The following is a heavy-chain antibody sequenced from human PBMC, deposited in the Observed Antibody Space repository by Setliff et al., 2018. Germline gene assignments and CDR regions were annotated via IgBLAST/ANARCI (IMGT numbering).Heavy chain of an antibody. D-gene: IGHD1-26*01. J-gene: IGHJ4*02. V-gene: IGHV1-69*06. CDR3: ARHWGPTIIGYYDY. CDR2: IIPIFGTA. Sequence: VASVKVSCKASGGTFSSYAISWVRQAPGQGLEWMGRIIPIFGTANYAQKFQGRVTITADKSTSTAYMELSRLKSHDTAVYYCARHWGPTIIGYYDYWGQGTLVTVSS. CDR1: GGTFSSYA.